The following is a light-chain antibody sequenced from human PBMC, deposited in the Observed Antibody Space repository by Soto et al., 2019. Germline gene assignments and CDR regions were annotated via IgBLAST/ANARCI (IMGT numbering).Light chain of an antibody. CDR3: QQRTDRPPWT. Sequence: EIVLTQSPATLSLSPGERATLSCRASQSIGLAIAWYQHKPGQAPRLLIFDASQRATGIPARFRGSGSGTDFTLSISSLESEDFAVYYCQQRTDRPPWTFGQGTKVES. CDR1: QSIGLA. CDR2: DAS. V-gene: IGKV3-11*01. J-gene: IGKJ1*01.